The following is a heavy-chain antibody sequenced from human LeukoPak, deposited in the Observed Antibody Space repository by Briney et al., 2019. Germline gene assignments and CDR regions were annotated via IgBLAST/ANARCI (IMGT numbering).Heavy chain of an antibody. J-gene: IGHJ4*02. D-gene: IGHD2-2*01. CDR3: AKVRVVPAASFDY. CDR2: IYSGGGT. CDR1: GFTVSSNY. Sequence: PGGSLRLSCAASGFTVSSNYMTWVRQAPGKGLEWVSVIYSGGGTLYADSVKGRFPISRDKSKNTLDLQMNSLRAEDTAVYYCAKVRVVPAASFDYWGQGTLVTVSS. V-gene: IGHV3-53*01.